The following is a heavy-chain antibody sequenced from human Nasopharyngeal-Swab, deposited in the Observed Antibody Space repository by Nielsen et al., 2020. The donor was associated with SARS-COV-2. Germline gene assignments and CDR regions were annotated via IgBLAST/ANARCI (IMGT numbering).Heavy chain of an antibody. Sequence: SETLSLTCAVYGGSFSCYYWSWIRQPPGKGLEWIGEINHSGSTNYNPSLKSRVTISVDTSKNQFSLKLSSVTAADTAVYYCARGVRLTRITMVRGPIESVYGMDVWGQGTTVTVSS. CDR3: ARGVRLTRITMVRGPIESVYGMDV. CDR1: GGSFSCYY. CDR2: INHSGST. V-gene: IGHV4-34*01. D-gene: IGHD3-10*01. J-gene: IGHJ6*02.